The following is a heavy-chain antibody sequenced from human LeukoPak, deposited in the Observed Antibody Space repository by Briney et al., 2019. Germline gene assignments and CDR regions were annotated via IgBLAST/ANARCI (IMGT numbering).Heavy chain of an antibody. CDR2: IKQDGSEK. J-gene: IGHJ6*03. CDR1: GFTFTSYW. V-gene: IGHV3-7*01. Sequence: GGSLRLSCSASGFTFTSYWMNWVRQAPGKGLEWVANIKQDGSEKYYVDSVKGRFTISRDNAKNSLYLQMNSLRAEDTAVYYCAREYSSSWGNYYYYYYMDVWGKGTTVTVSS. D-gene: IGHD6-13*01. CDR3: AREYSSSWGNYYYYYYMDV.